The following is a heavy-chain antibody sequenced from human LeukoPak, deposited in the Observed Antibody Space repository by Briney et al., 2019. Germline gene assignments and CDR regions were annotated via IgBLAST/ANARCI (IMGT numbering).Heavy chain of an antibody. D-gene: IGHD3-16*01. CDR1: GDSFSNYG. Sequence: SVKVSSKASGDSFSNYGFSWVRQAPGQGLEWMEGIIPMFGAPNYAQRFKGRVTITAGAFTSTVYMELSSLTSDDTAVYYCTRDAGGTYRSYYALHVWGQGTTVTVS. CDR3: TRDAGGTYRSYYALHV. J-gene: IGHJ6*02. V-gene: IGHV1-69*01. CDR2: IIPMFGAP.